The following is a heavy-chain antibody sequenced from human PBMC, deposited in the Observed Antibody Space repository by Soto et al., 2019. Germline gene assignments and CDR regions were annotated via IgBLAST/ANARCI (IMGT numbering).Heavy chain of an antibody. J-gene: IGHJ4*02. CDR2: IIPIFGTA. CDR3: ARSSDYGEGRFDY. CDR1: GGTFSSYA. D-gene: IGHD4-17*01. V-gene: IGHV1-69*13. Sequence: SVKVSCKASGGTFSSYAISWVRQAPGQGLEWMGGIIPIFGTANYAQKFQGRVTITADESTSAAYMELSSLRSEDTAVYYCARSSDYGEGRFDYWGQGTLVTVSS.